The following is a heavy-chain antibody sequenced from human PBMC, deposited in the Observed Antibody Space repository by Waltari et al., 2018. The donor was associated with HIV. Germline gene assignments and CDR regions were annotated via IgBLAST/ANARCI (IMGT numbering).Heavy chain of an antibody. V-gene: IGHV4-34*01. CDR1: RGSFSGFP. Sequence: QVQLQQWGAARLETSETLALTCAVYRGSFSGFPWPWIRQSPGKGREWVAEINHTGSTNYNPSLQSRVTISIDPSKNQFSLDLASVTAADTAMYYCARAARFVGIDHWGQGTLVTVSS. CDR3: ARAARFVGIDH. J-gene: IGHJ4*02. CDR2: INHTGST. D-gene: IGHD3-10*01.